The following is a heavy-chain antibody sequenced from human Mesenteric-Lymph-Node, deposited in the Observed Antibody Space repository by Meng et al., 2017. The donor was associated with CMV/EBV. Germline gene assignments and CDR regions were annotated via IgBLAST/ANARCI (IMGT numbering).Heavy chain of an antibody. CDR1: GINVSGNY. Sequence: GESLKTPRAVSGINVSGNYMSWVRQAPGKRLEWVSVHYTGDTTRYTDPVKGRFAISRDNSKNTLYMQMNSLRAEDTAIYYCENVASAVVPAAIGYWGQGTLVTVSS. V-gene: IGHV3-53*01. CDR3: ENVASAVVPAAIGY. J-gene: IGHJ4*02. D-gene: IGHD2-2*01. CDR2: HYTGDTT.